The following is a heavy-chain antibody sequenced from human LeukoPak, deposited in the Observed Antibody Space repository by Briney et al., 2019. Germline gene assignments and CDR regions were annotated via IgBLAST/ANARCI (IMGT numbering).Heavy chain of an antibody. CDR1: GGSISSGDYY. D-gene: IGHD3-10*01. J-gene: IGHJ6*03. Sequence: SETLSLTCTVSGGSISSGDYYWSWIRQPPGKGLEWIGYIYYSGSTYYNPSLKSRVTISVDTSKNQFSLKLSSVTAADTAVYYCARGAMVRGVTWYYYYHMDAWGKGTTVTVSS. CDR3: ARGAMVRGVTWYYYYHMDA. CDR2: IYYSGST. V-gene: IGHV4-30-4*08.